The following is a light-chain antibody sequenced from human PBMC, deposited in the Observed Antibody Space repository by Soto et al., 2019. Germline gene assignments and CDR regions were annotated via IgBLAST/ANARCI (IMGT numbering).Light chain of an antibody. Sequence: DIVMTQSPDSLAVSLGERATINCKSSQSVLYSSNNKNYLAWYQQRPGQPPKLLIYLASTRESGVPDRFSGSGSGTDFTLTITSLPAEDAAVYCCQQYESTPPTFCQGTKLEIK. J-gene: IGKJ2*01. V-gene: IGKV4-1*01. CDR1: QSVLYSSNNKNY. CDR2: LAS. CDR3: QQYESTPPT.